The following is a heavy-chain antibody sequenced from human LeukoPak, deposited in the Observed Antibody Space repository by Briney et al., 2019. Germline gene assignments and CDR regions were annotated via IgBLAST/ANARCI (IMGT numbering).Heavy chain of an antibody. D-gene: IGHD3-22*01. V-gene: IGHV3-30-3*01. J-gene: IGHJ4*02. CDR3: ARGDDTSGYFYSHFGY. CDR1: GFPFSSYV. CDR2: TSYDGSNK. Sequence: GGSLRLSCAASGFPFSSYVMHWVRQAPGKGLEWVSFTSYDGSNKYYADSVKGRFTISRDNSKNTLDLQMNSLRAEDTAMYYCARGDDTSGYFYSHFGYWGQGTLVTVSS.